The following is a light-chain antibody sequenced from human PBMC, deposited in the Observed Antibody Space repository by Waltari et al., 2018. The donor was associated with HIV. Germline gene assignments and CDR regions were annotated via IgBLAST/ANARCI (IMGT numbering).Light chain of an antibody. CDR2: EVT. CDR1: SSDVGAYNL. J-gene: IGLJ2*01. V-gene: IGLV2-23*02. Sequence: QSALTQVASVSGSPGQSITISCTRTSSDVGAYNLVSWYQQHPGTSPLLLSFEVTKPPSGISDRFSGARSGTTASLRISGLQAEDEGDYYCCSYTGSGILFGGGTKLTVL. CDR3: CSYTGSGIL.